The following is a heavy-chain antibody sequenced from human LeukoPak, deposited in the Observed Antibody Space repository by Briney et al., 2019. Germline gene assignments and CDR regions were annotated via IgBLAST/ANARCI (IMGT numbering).Heavy chain of an antibody. J-gene: IGHJ5*02. V-gene: IGHV3-33*01. Sequence: PGGSLRLSCAASGFTFSNYGMHWVRQAPGKGLEWVAVIWSDGSNKYYADSVRGRFTISRDNSKNTLYLQMNSLRADDTAVYYCARVTMVAAASYNWFVPWGQGTLVTVSS. D-gene: IGHD2-15*01. CDR2: IWSDGSNK. CDR3: ARVTMVAAASYNWFVP. CDR1: GFTFSNYG.